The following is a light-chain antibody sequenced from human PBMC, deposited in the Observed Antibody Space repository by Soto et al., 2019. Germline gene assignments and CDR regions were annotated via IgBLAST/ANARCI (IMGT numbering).Light chain of an antibody. CDR3: QQRNNWPPT. CDR2: GAS. V-gene: IGKV3D-20*02. J-gene: IGKJ4*01. CDR1: QSFSSSY. Sequence: EIVLTQSPGTLSLSPGERATLSCRASQSFSSSYLAWYQQRPGQAPRLLIYGASTRATGIPARFSGSGSGTDFTLTISSLEPEDFALYFCQQRNNWPPTFGGGTKVDIK.